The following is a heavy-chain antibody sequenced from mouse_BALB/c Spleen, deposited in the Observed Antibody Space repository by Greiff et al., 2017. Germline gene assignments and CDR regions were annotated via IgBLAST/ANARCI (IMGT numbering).Heavy chain of an antibody. Sequence: EVKLVESGGGLVQPGGSLRLSCATSGFTFTDYYMSWVRQPPGKALEWLGFIRNKANGYTTEYSASVKGRFTISRDNSQSILYLQMNTLRAEDSATYYCARDERASGYGAMDYWGQGTSVTVSS. J-gene: IGHJ4*01. CDR2: IRNKANGYTT. CDR3: ARDERASGYGAMDY. D-gene: IGHD1-2*01. CDR1: GFTFTDYY. V-gene: IGHV7-3*02.